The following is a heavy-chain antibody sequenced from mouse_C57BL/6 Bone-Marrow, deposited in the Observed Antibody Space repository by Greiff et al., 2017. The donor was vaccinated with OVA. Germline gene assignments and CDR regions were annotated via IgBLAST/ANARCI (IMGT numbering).Heavy chain of an antibody. CDR2: FTMYSDAT. CDR1: YFAFMASA. CDR3: ARDWDGY. V-gene: IGHV1-49*01. D-gene: IGHD4-1*01. J-gene: IGHJ2*01. Sequence: LQQSGAELVRPGSSVKLSCTDSYFAFMASAMHWVKQRPGHGLEWIGSFTMYSDATEYSENFKGKATLTANTSSSTAYMELSSLTSEDSAVYYCARDWDGYWGQGTTLTVSS.